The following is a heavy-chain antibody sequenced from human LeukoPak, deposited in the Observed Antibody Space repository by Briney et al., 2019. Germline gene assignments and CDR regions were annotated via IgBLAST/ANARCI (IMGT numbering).Heavy chain of an antibody. Sequence: ASVKVSCKASGGTFSSYASSWVRQAPGQELEWMGGIIPIFGTANYAQKFQGRVTITADESTSTAYMELSSLRSEDTAVYYCARDIVVVVAATYYYYGMDVWGQGTTVTVSS. CDR1: GGTFSSYA. D-gene: IGHD2-15*01. J-gene: IGHJ6*02. CDR2: IIPIFGTA. CDR3: ARDIVVVVAATYYYYGMDV. V-gene: IGHV1-69*13.